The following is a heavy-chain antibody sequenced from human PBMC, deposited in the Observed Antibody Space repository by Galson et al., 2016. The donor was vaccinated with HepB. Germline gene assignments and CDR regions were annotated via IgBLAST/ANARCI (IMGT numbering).Heavy chain of an antibody. D-gene: IGHD3-22*01. Sequence: SLRLSCAASGFTFDKYGMTWFRQAPGKGLEWVSAISGSGGSTYYADSVKGRFTISRDNSKNTLYLQMNSLRAEDTAVYYCAKGDYYDSSGYFPFDYWGQGTLVTVSS. CDR3: AKGDYYDSSGYFPFDY. CDR2: ISGSGGST. J-gene: IGHJ4*02. V-gene: IGHV3-23*01. CDR1: GFTFDKYG.